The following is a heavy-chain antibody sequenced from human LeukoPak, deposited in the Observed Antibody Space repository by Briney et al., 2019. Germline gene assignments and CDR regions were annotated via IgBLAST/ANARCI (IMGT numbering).Heavy chain of an antibody. CDR2: IWYDGSNK. Sequence: PGGSLRLSCAASGFTFSSYGMHWVRQAPGKGLEWVAVIWYDGSNKYYADSVKGRFTISRDNSKNTLYLQMNSLRAEDTAVYYCAREARCEEICPGDYWGQGTLVTVSS. J-gene: IGHJ4*02. V-gene: IGHV3-33*01. CDR3: AREARCEEICPGDY. CDR1: GFTFSSYG.